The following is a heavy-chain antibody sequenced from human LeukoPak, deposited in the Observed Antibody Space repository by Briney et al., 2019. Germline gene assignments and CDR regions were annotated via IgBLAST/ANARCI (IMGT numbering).Heavy chain of an antibody. V-gene: IGHV4-39*01. J-gene: IGHJ4*02. CDR2: IYYSGST. CDR3: ARHLIGYCSGGSCSAGPYYFDY. Sequence: SETLSLTCIVSGGSISSSSYYWGWIRQPPGKGLEWIGSIYYSGSTYYNPSLKSRVTISVDTSKNQFSLKLSSVTAADTAVYYCARHLIGYCSGGSCSAGPYYFDYWGQGTLVTVSS. CDR1: GGSISSSSYY. D-gene: IGHD2-15*01.